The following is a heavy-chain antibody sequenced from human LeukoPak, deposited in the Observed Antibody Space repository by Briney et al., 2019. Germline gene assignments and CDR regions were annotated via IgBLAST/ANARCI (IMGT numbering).Heavy chain of an antibody. CDR3: ARSYYGSGSYHSAPFFDF. CDR2: IGSDGTTT. CDR1: GFDFNSYW. J-gene: IGHJ4*01. D-gene: IGHD3-10*01. Sequence: PGGSLRLSCEATGFDFNSYWMHWVRQAPGEGLVWVSGIGSDGTTTTYADSVKGRFTISRDNAKNTVYLEMNSRRADDTAMYYCARSYYGSGSYHSAPFFDFWGLGTQVIVSS. V-gene: IGHV3-74*03.